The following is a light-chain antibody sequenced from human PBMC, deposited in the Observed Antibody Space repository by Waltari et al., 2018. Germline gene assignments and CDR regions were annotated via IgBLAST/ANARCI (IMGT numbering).Light chain of an antibody. CDR1: QSVSRA. Sequence: IVLTQSPGRLSSSPGERVTLSCRASQSVSRALAWYQQKPGQAPRLLIFGASNRATGSPDRFSGSGSETDFSLTISRLEPEDFAVYYCQHYVRLPATFGRGTKVEIK. V-gene: IGKV3-20*01. CDR2: GAS. J-gene: IGKJ1*01. CDR3: QHYVRLPAT.